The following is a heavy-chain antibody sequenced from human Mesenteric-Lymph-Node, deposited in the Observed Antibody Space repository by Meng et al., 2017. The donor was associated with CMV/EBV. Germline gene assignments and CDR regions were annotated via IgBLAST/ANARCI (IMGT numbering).Heavy chain of an antibody. V-gene: IGHV4-59*01. CDR3: AREPQY. CDR1: GASITAYY. J-gene: IGHJ4*02. CDR2: ISQSGGA. Sequence: GSLRLSCTISGASITAYYWTWIRQSPGKGLEWIGHISQSGGANYNPSLSTRVTLSLDASENHFSLQLRSVTPADTAVYYCAREPQYWGQGILVTVSS.